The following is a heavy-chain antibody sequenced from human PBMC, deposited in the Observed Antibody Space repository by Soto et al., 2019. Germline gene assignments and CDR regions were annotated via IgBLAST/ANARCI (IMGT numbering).Heavy chain of an antibody. Sequence: LSLSCTVYGGTIRSSIYYWRWVRQPPGKGLELIGSIYYRVATYYNLSLDSRVTVSIDRSKNQFSLNLNSVTAAYGAGYYCAVHRESSYSGSDWSAPDXWGQGSMVTVSX. V-gene: IGHV4-39*01. CDR3: AVHRESSYSGSDWSAPDX. J-gene: IGHJ4*02. CDR2: IYYRVAT. D-gene: IGHD5-12*01. CDR1: GGTIRSSIYY.